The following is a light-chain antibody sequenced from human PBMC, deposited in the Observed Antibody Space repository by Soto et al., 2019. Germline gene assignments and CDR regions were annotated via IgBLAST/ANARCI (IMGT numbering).Light chain of an antibody. CDR1: QDISKY. V-gene: IGKV1-33*01. J-gene: IGKJ2*01. Sequence: DLQMTQSPCSLSASVGDRVTITCQASQDISKYLNWYQQKPRKAPKLLIYDASNLETGVPSRFSGSGSGTDFTFTISSLQPEDIATYYCHQYDNLPYTFGQGTKLEIK. CDR2: DAS. CDR3: HQYDNLPYT.